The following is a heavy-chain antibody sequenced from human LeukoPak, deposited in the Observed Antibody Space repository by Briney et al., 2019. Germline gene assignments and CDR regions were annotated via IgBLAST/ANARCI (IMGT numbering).Heavy chain of an antibody. J-gene: IGHJ4*02. V-gene: IGHV1-2*02. CDR3: ARSMDIVVVPAADSSGFDY. CDR2: INPNNGGT. D-gene: IGHD2-2*03. Sequence: ASVKVSCKASGYTFTGYYTHWVRQAPGQGLEWMGWINPNNGGTNYAQNFQGRVTMTRDTSISSAYMELSRLRSDDTAVYYCARSMDIVVVPAADSSGFDYWGQGTLVIVSS. CDR1: GYTFTGYY.